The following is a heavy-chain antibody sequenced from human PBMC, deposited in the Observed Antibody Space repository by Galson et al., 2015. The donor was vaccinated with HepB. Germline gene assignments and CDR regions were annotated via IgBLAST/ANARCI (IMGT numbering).Heavy chain of an antibody. Sequence: SLRLSCAASGFTFSSYAMSWVRQAPGKGLEWVSAISGSGGSTYYADSVKGRFTISRDNSKNTLYLQMNSLRAEDTAVYYCAKGPYGSGSYFDYWGQGTLVTVSS. J-gene: IGHJ4*02. CDR1: GFTFSSYA. CDR2: ISGSGGST. V-gene: IGHV3-23*01. D-gene: IGHD3-10*01. CDR3: AKGPYGSGSYFDY.